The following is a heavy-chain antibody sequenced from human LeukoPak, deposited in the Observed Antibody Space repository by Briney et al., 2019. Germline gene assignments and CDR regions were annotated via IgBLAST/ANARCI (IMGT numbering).Heavy chain of an antibody. CDR3: ARDPRERLRFHFDY. Sequence: SETLSLTCTVSGGSISSSSYYWGWIRQPPGKGLEWIGEINHSGSTNYNPSLKSRVTISVDTSKNQFSLKLSSVTAADTAVYYCARDPRERLRFHFDYWGQGTLVTVSS. D-gene: IGHD3-16*01. CDR1: GGSISSSSYY. J-gene: IGHJ4*02. CDR2: INHSGST. V-gene: IGHV4-39*07.